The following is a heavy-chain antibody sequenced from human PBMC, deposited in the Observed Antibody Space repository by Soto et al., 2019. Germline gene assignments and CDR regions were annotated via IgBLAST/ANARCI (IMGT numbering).Heavy chain of an antibody. CDR1: GFTFSSYG. CDR2: IWYDGSNK. V-gene: IGHV3-33*01. CDR3: ARDPTVTTSGSNWFDP. Sequence: GGSLRLSCAASGFTFSSYGMHWVRQAPGKGLEWVAVIWYDGSNKYYADSVKGRFTISRDNSKNTLYLQMNSLRAEDTAVYYCARDPTVTTSGSNWFDPWGQGTLVTVSS. D-gene: IGHD4-17*01. J-gene: IGHJ5*02.